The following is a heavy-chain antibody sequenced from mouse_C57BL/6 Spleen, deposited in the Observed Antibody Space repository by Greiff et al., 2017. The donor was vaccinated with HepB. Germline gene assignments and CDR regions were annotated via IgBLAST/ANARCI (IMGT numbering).Heavy chain of an antibody. CDR2: ISYDGSN. CDR1: GYSITSGYY. CDR3: AREELGRTFDY. D-gene: IGHD4-1*01. Sequence: EVKLQESGPGLVKPSQSLSLTCSVTGYSITSGYYWNWIRQFPGNKLEWMGYISYDGSNNYNPSLKNRISITRDTSKNQFFLKLNSVTTEDTATYDCAREELGRTFDYWGQGTTLTVSS. J-gene: IGHJ2*01. V-gene: IGHV3-6*01.